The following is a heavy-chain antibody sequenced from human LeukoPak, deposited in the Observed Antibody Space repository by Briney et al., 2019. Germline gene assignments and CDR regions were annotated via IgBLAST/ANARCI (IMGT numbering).Heavy chain of an antibody. CDR1: GFTFSDYS. CDR3: ASQEEPATSFDY. V-gene: IGHV3-30*02. Sequence: GGSLRLSCAASGFTFSDYSMNWVRQAPGKGLEWVAFIRYDGSNIHYADSVKGRFTISRDNSKNILYLQMNSLRAEDTAVYYCASQEEPATSFDYWGQGTLVTVSS. D-gene: IGHD1-14*01. CDR2: IRYDGSNI. J-gene: IGHJ4*02.